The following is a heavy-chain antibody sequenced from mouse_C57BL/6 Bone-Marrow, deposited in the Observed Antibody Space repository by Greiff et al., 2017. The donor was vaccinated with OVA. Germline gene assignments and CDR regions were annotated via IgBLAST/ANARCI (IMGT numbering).Heavy chain of an antibody. V-gene: IGHV5-17*01. D-gene: IGHD2-4*01. Sequence: EVQLVESGGGLVKPGGSLKLSCAASGFTFSDYGMHWVRQAPEKGLEWVAYISSGSSTIYYADTVKGRFTISRDNAKNTLFLQMTSLRSEDTAMYYCARLGITSWFAYWGQGTLVTVSA. CDR2: ISSGSSTI. CDR3: ARLGITSWFAY. CDR1: GFTFSDYG. J-gene: IGHJ3*01.